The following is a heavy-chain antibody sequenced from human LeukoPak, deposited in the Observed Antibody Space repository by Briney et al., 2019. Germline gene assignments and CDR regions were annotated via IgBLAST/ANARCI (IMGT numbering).Heavy chain of an antibody. J-gene: IGHJ4*02. CDR2: IYYSGST. V-gene: IGHV4-39*01. CDR1: GGSISSSSYY. D-gene: IGHD3-22*01. CDR3: ARVTSFYYGSSGPADCFDY. Sequence: SETLSLTCTVSGGSISSSSYYWGWIRQPPGKGLEWIGSIYYSGSTYYNPSLKSRVTISVDTSKNQFSLKLSSVTAADTAVYYCARVTSFYYGSSGPADCFDYWGQGTLVTVSS.